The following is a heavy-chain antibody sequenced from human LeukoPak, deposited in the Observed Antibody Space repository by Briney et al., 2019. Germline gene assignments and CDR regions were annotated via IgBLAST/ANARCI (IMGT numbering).Heavy chain of an antibody. CDR1: GFTFSSYA. CDR2: ISGSGGST. Sequence: PGGSLRLSCAASGFTFSSYAMSWVRQAPGKGLEWVSAISGSGGSTYYADSVKGRFTISRDNSKNTLYLQMNSLRAEDTAVYYCAKDYGEGYYDILTGPETTDAFDIWGQGTMVTVSS. J-gene: IGHJ3*02. V-gene: IGHV3-23*01. D-gene: IGHD3-9*01. CDR3: AKDYGEGYYDILTGPETTDAFDI.